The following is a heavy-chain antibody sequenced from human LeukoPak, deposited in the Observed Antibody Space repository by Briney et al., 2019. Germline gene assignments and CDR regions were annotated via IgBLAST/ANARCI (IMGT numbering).Heavy chain of an antibody. J-gene: IGHJ3*02. Sequence: GRSLRLSCAASGFTFSSYAMHWVRQAPGKGLEWVAVISYDGSNKYYADSVKGRFTISRGNSKNTLYLQMNSLRAEDTAVYYCAREDELIVRGGDAFDIWGQGTMVTVSS. CDR1: GFTFSSYA. D-gene: IGHD3-22*01. CDR3: AREDELIVRGGDAFDI. CDR2: ISYDGSNK. V-gene: IGHV3-30-3*01.